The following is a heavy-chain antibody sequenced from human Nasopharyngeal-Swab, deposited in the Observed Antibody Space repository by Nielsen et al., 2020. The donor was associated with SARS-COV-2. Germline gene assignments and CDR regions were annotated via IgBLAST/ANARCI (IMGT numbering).Heavy chain of an antibody. CDR2: ISSSSSYI. Sequence: GESLKISCAASGFTFSSYSMNWVRQAPGKGLEWVSSISSSSSYIYYADSVKGRFTISRDNAKNSLYLQMNSLRAEDTAVYYCARGSVAGGLWGQGTLVNRLL. D-gene: IGHD6-19*01. CDR3: ARGSVAGGL. J-gene: IGHJ4*02. V-gene: IGHV3-21*01. CDR1: GFTFSSYS.